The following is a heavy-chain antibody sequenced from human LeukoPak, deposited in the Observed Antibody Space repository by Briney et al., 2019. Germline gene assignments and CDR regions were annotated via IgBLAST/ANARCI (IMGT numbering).Heavy chain of an antibody. V-gene: IGHV2-70*12. CDR1: GFSLSTSGMC. Sequence: SGPTLVNPTQTLTLTCTFSGFSLSTSGMCVSWIRQPPGKALEWLARIDWDDDKYYSTSLKSRLTITKDTSKNQVVLTMTNMDPVDTAIYYCAHRPSKHSGFEHYVYWGQGTLVTVSS. CDR3: AHRPSKHSGFEHYVY. CDR2: IDWDDDK. J-gene: IGHJ4*02. D-gene: IGHD5-12*01.